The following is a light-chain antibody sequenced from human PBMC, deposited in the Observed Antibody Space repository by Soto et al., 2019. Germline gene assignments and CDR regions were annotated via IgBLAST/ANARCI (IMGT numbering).Light chain of an antibody. J-gene: IGLJ2*01. CDR1: NIGSRS. CDR3: QMWDSSSDVF. V-gene: IGLV3-21*04. CDR2: NDS. Sequence: SYELTQSPSVSVAPGKTASITCGGNNIGSRSVHWYQQKPGQAPVLVMYNDSDRPSGITERFSGSNSGNTATLTISRVEAADEADYYCQMWDSSSDVFFGGGTKLTVL.